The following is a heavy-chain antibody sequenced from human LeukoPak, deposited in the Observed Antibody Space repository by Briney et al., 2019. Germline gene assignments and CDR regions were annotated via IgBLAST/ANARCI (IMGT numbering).Heavy chain of an antibody. D-gene: IGHD4-17*01. V-gene: IGHV4-59*01. CDR1: GGSTSSYY. CDR3: ARAGPTVTYYYYYYMDV. J-gene: IGHJ6*03. Sequence: SETLSLTCTVSGGSTSSYYWSWIRQPPGKGLEWIGYIYYSGSTNYNPSLKSRVTISVDTSKNQFSLKLSSVTAADTAVYYCARAGPTVTYYYYYYMDVWGKGTTVTVSS. CDR2: IYYSGST.